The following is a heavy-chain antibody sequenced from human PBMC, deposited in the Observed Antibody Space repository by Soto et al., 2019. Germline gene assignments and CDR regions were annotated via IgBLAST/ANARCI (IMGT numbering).Heavy chain of an antibody. CDR1: GFTFTNYY. J-gene: IGHJ4*02. Sequence: QVQLVQSGAEVKKPGASVKVSCKTSGFTFTNYYINWVRQAPGQGLEVMGWISAYSGNTNYAQNLQGRGNMPTDTSASTAYLELRSLRSDDTAVYFCARGYTYYVNWYFDYWGQGTLVTVSS. CDR3: ARGYTYYVNWYFDY. CDR2: ISAYSGNT. D-gene: IGHD1-1*01. V-gene: IGHV1-18*01.